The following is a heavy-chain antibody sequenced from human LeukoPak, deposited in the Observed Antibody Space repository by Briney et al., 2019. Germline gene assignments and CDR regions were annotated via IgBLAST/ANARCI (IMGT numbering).Heavy chain of an antibody. Sequence: ASVKVSCKASGYTFTGYYMHWVRQAPGQGLEWMGWINPNSGGTNYAQKFQGRVTMTRDTSIGTAYVELSRLRSDDTAVYYCARVTAVAYYYYGMDVWGQGTTVTVSS. CDR1: GYTFTGYY. D-gene: IGHD6-13*01. CDR3: ARVTAVAYYYYGMDV. V-gene: IGHV1-2*02. J-gene: IGHJ6*02. CDR2: INPNSGGT.